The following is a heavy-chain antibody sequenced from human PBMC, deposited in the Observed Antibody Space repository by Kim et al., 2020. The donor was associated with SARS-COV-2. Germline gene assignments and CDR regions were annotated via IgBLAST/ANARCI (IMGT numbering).Heavy chain of an antibody. V-gene: IGHV6-1*01. CDR3: ARTYSSSLGHFDY. Sequence: YEVSVKRRITINPDTSKNQFSLQLNSVTPEDTAVYYCARTYSSSLGHFDYWGQGTLVTVSS. D-gene: IGHD6-6*01. J-gene: IGHJ4*02.